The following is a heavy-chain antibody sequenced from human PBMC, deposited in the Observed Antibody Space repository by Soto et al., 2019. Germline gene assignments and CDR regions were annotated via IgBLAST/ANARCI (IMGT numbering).Heavy chain of an antibody. CDR3: ARASIVGATSWFDP. Sequence: PSETLSLTCTVSGGSISSYYWSWIRQPAGKGLEWIGRIYTSGSTNYNPSLKSRVTMSVDTSKNQFSLKLSSVTAADTAVYYCARASIVGATSWFDPWGQGTLVTVSS. J-gene: IGHJ5*02. V-gene: IGHV4-4*07. CDR2: IYTSGST. D-gene: IGHD1-26*01. CDR1: GGSISSYY.